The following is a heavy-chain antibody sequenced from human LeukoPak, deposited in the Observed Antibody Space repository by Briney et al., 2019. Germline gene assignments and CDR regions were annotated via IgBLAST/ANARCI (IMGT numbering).Heavy chain of an antibody. CDR3: ASVVAVAGTRFDY. CDR2: INHSGST. CDR1: GGSFSGYY. V-gene: IGHV4-34*01. D-gene: IGHD6-19*01. J-gene: IGHJ4*02. Sequence: PSETLSLTCAVYGGSFSGYYWSWIRQPPGKGLEWIGEINHSGSTNYNPSLKSQVTISVDTSKDQFSLKLSSVTAADTAVYYCASVVAVAGTRFDYWGQGTLVTVSS.